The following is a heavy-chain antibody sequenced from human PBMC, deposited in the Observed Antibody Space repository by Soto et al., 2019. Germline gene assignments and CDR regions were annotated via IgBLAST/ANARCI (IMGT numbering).Heavy chain of an antibody. J-gene: IGHJ5*02. CDR1: GGTFTNYV. Sequence: QVQLVQSGAEVRKPGSSVKVSCKISGGTFTNYVISWLRQAPGQGLEWMGGLIPLFGAANLAQKFQGRVTITADESTSTVNMELSSLTSEDTAVYYSARGRSSPNFEPWGQGTLVTVSS. V-gene: IGHV1-69*01. CDR3: ARGRSSPNFEP. D-gene: IGHD6-6*01. CDR2: LIPLFGAA.